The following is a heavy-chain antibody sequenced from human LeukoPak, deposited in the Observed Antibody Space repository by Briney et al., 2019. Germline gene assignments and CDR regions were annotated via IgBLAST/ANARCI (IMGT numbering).Heavy chain of an antibody. D-gene: IGHD1-26*01. CDR3: AKGQEVGATAASFDY. Sequence: PGGSLRLSCAASGFTFDDYAMHWVRQAPGKGLEWVSGISWNSGSIGYADSVKGRFTISRDNAKNSLYLQMNSLRAEDTALYYCAKGQEVGATAASFDYWGQGTLVTVSS. J-gene: IGHJ4*02. CDR2: ISWNSGSI. V-gene: IGHV3-9*01. CDR1: GFTFDDYA.